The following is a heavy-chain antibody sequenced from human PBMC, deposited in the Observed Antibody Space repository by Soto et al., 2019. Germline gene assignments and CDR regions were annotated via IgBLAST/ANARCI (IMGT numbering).Heavy chain of an antibody. J-gene: IGHJ3*02. CDR2: ISYDGSNK. CDR3: AKKGTSAFDI. V-gene: IGHV3-30*18. Sequence: QVQLVESGGGVVQPGRSLRLSCAASGFTFSSYGMHWVRQAPGKGLEWVAVISYDGSNKYYADSVKGRFTISRDNSKNTLYLQMNSLRAEDTAVHYCAKKGTSAFDIWGQGTMVTVSS. CDR1: GFTFSSYG.